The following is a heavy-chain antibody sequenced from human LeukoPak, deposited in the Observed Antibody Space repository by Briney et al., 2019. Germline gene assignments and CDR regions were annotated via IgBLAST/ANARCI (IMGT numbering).Heavy chain of an antibody. CDR2: MNTNSGNT. CDR3: ARVPLSLGSGSFDP. V-gene: IGHV1-8*01. J-gene: IGHJ5*02. D-gene: IGHD3-10*01. Sequence: EASVKVSCKASGYTFTSYDVNWVRQATGQGLEWMGWMNTNSGNTGYAQKFQGRVTMTRNTSISTAYMELSSLRSEDTAVYYCARVPLSLGSGSFDPWGQGTLVTVSS. CDR1: GYTFTSYD.